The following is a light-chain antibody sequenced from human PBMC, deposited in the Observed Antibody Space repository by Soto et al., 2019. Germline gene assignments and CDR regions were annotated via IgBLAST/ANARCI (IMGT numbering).Light chain of an antibody. V-gene: IGKV1-39*01. Sequence: DIQMTQSPSSLSASVGDSVTITCRASQSISSYLNWYQQKPGQAPKLLIYAASSLQSGVPSRFSGSGSGTDFTLTISSLQPEDFATYYCQQSYSTPRTFGQGTKVAIQ. CDR1: QSISSY. J-gene: IGKJ1*01. CDR2: AAS. CDR3: QQSYSTPRT.